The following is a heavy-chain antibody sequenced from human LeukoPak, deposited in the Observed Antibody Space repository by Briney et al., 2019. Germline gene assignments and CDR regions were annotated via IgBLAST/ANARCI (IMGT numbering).Heavy chain of an antibody. CDR1: GLTFSSYA. J-gene: IGHJ4*02. CDR2: ITGSCGST. CDR3: VAAAGVLVTLDY. D-gene: IGHD6-13*01. V-gene: IGHV3-23*01. Sequence: PGGSLRLSCAASGLTFSSYAMSWVRQAPGKGLEWVSAITGSCGSTYYADSVKGRFTISRDNSKNTLYLQMNSLRAEDTAVYYCVAAAGVLVTLDYWGQGTLVTVSS.